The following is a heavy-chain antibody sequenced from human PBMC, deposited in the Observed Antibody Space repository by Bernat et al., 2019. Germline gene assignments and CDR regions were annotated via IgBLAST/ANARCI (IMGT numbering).Heavy chain of an antibody. J-gene: IGHJ4*02. D-gene: IGHD6-19*01. CDR2: VYSTGSK. V-gene: IGHV3-53*01. CDR3: AGRAVAGSHLDY. CDR1: EFTVSKNY. Sequence: VQLVESGGGVVQPGRSLRLSCAASEFTVSKNYMSWVRQAPGKGLEWVSVVYSTGSKYYADSVKGRFTISRDSSKNTLYLQMNSLRVDDTAVYYCAGRAVAGSHLDYWGQGSLVTVSS.